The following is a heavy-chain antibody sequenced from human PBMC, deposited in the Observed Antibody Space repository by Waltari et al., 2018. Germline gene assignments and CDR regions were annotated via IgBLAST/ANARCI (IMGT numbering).Heavy chain of an antibody. CDR3: ATSDWHPPYYFDY. J-gene: IGHJ4*02. V-gene: IGHV3-23*01. D-gene: IGHD6-19*01. CDR1: GLTLSSYV. CDR2: LSGSGATT. Sequence: EVHLLQSGGGLVRHGGSLRLSCVATGLTLSSYVMGWVRQAPWTGVEWVSALSGSGATTYYADSVKGRFTISRDNSKNTLYLQMNSLRAEDTAVYYCATSDWHPPYYFDYWGQGTLVTVSS.